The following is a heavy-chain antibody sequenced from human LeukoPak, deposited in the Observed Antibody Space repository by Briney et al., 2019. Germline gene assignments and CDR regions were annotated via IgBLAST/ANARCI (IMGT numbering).Heavy chain of an antibody. V-gene: IGHV3-23*01. CDR1: GFIFSSYA. J-gene: IGHJ5*02. Sequence: PGGSLRLSCAASGFIFSSYAMSWVRQAPGKGLEWVSGISGSGSSTNYADSVKGRFTISRDNSKNTLYLQMNNLRAEDTAVYYCAKTPAREAALAPHNWFDPWGQGTLVTVSS. CDR2: ISGSGSST. CDR3: AKTPAREAALAPHNWFDP. D-gene: IGHD6-6*01.